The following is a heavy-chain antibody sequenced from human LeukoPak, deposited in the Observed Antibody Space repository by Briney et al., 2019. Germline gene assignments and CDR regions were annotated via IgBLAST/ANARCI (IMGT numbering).Heavy chain of an antibody. D-gene: IGHD6-13*01. V-gene: IGHV3-23*01. CDR1: GLTFSTYA. CDR2: ISGNGGST. J-gene: IGHJ4*02. Sequence: GGSLRLSCAASGLTFSTYAMSWVRQAPGKGLEWVSTISGNGGSTYYADSVKGRFTISRDNSKNTLYLQMNSLRAEDTAVYYCAKPPPDSSTWLFDYWGQGTLVTVSS. CDR3: AKPPPDSSTWLFDY.